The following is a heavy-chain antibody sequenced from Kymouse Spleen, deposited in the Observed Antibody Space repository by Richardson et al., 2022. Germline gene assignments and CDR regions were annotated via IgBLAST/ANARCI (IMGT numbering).Heavy chain of an antibody. CDR1: GFTFSSYD. CDR2: IGTAGDT. J-gene: IGHJ6*02. Sequence: EVQLVESGGGLVQPGGSLRLSCAASGFTFSSYDMHWVRQATGKGLEWVSAIGTAGDTYYPGSVKGRFTISRENAKNSLYLQMNSLRAGDTAVYYCARERARIAVAGTTLFLDGMDVWGQGTTVTVSS. D-gene: IGHD6-19*01. V-gene: IGHV3-13*01. CDR3: ARERARIAVAGTTLFLDGMDV.